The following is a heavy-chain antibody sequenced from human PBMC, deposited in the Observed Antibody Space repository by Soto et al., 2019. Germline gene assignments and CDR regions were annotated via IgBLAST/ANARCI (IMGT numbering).Heavy chain of an antibody. V-gene: IGHV1-3*01. CDR2: INAGNGNT. J-gene: IGHJ4*02. Sequence: ASVKVSCKASGYTFTSYAMHWVRQAHEQRLEWMGWINAGNGNTKYSQKFQGRVTITRDTSASTAYMELSSLRSEDTAVYYCARGRQYYDFWSGYYTEFDYWGQGTLVTVSS. CDR1: GYTFTSYA. CDR3: ARGRQYYDFWSGYYTEFDY. D-gene: IGHD3-3*01.